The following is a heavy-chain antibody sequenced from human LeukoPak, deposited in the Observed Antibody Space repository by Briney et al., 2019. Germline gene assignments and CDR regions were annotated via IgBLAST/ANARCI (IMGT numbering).Heavy chain of an antibody. CDR2: IDWDDDK. D-gene: IGHD6-19*01. V-gene: IGHV2-70*11. CDR1: GFSLSTSGMC. Sequence: SGPALVKPTQTLTLTCTFSGFSLSTSGMCVSWIRQPPGKALEWLARIDWDDDKYYSTSLKTRLTISKDTSKNQVVLTMTNMDPVDTATYYCARSMQWLDYFDYWGQGTLVTVSS. J-gene: IGHJ4*02. CDR3: ARSMQWLDYFDY.